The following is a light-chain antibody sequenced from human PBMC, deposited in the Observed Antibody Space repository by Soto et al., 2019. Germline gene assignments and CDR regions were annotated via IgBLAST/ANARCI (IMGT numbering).Light chain of an antibody. CDR3: QSYDNGLSHFVA. CDR1: HSDIGAGYG. Sequence: QSVLTQPPSVTGAPGQRVTISCTGSHSDIGAGYGVHWYQQFPHSAPKLLIYANNKRPSGVPDRFSGSKSGTSASLAITGLQAEDEAHYYCQSYDNGLSHFVAFGEGTKLTVL. V-gene: IGLV1-40*01. J-gene: IGLJ2*01. CDR2: ANN.